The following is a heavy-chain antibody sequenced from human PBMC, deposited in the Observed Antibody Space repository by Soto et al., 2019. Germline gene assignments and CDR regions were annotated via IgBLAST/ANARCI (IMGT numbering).Heavy chain of an antibody. Sequence: GESLKISCKGSEYNFTIYWITWVRQMPGKGLEWMGRIDPSDSYTNYSPSFQGHVTISADKSISTAYLQWSSLKASDTAMYYCAREMATGSWGQYYYSGVDVWGQGTTVTVSS. CDR2: IDPSDSYT. V-gene: IGHV5-10-1*01. D-gene: IGHD2-8*01. CDR1: EYNFTIYW. J-gene: IGHJ6*02. CDR3: AREMATGSWGQYYYSGVDV.